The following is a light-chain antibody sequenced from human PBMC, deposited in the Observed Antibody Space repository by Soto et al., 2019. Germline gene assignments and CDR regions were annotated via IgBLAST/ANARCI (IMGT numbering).Light chain of an antibody. Sequence: EIVMTQSPATLSVSPGESATLSCRASLPVSSNLAWYRQIPGQAPTLLIYRVSTRAPDIPARFSGSGSGTEFTLTISSLQSEDFAVYYCQQYNNWPYTFGPGTKLEIK. J-gene: IGKJ2*01. CDR3: QQYNNWPYT. CDR1: LPVSSN. CDR2: RVS. V-gene: IGKV3-15*01.